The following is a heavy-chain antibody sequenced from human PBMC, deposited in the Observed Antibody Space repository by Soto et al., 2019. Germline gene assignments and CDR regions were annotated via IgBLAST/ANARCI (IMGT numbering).Heavy chain of an antibody. CDR2: IYPGDSDT. J-gene: IGHJ3*01. CDR1: GYSFTSYW. Sequence: GESLKISCKGTGYSFTSYWIAWVRQMPGKGLEWMGIIYPGDSDTRYSLSFQAQVTLSVDRSIPTAYLQWSSLKASDTAMYYCARHLVKLASISPDDVFDRWGQGTKVTVSS. D-gene: IGHD3-3*02. CDR3: ARHLVKLASISPDDVFDR. V-gene: IGHV5-51*01.